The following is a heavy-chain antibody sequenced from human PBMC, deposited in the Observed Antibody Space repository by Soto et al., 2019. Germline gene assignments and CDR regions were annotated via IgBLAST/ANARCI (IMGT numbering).Heavy chain of an antibody. CDR1: GGTFSSYA. D-gene: IGHD3-3*01. J-gene: IGHJ6*02. Sequence: SVKVSCKASGGTFSSYAISWVRQAPGQGLEWMGGIIPIFGTANYAQKFQGRVTITADESTSTAYMELSSLRSEDTAVYYCAKPETYYDFWSGYPTHYYYGMDAWGQGTTVTVSS. V-gene: IGHV1-69*13. CDR3: AKPETYYDFWSGYPTHYYYGMDA. CDR2: IIPIFGTA.